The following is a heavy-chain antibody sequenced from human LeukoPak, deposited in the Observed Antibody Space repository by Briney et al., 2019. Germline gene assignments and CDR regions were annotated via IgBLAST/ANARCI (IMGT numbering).Heavy chain of an antibody. CDR1: GGTFSSYA. J-gene: IGHJ5*02. CDR2: IIPILGIA. D-gene: IGHD3-16*01. CDR3: ARDLGEPRDNFAPLNWFDP. Sequence: SVKVSRKASGGTFSSYAISWVRQAPGQGLEWMGRIIPILGIANYAQKFQGRVTITADKSTSTAYMELSSLRSEDTAVYYCARDLGEPRDNFAPLNWFDPWGQGTLVTVSS. V-gene: IGHV1-69*04.